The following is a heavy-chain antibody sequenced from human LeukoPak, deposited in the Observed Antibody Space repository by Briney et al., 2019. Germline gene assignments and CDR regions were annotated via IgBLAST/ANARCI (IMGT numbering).Heavy chain of an antibody. CDR2: INPNSGGT. D-gene: IGHD2-2*02. V-gene: IGHV1-2*02. Sequence: ASVKVSCKASGYTFTGYYMHWVRQAPGQGLGWMGWINPNSGGTNYVQKLQGRVTMTRDTSISTAYMELSRLRSDDTAVYYCASEAAAIESDAFDIWGQGTMVTVSS. CDR1: GYTFTGYY. J-gene: IGHJ3*02. CDR3: ASEAAAIESDAFDI.